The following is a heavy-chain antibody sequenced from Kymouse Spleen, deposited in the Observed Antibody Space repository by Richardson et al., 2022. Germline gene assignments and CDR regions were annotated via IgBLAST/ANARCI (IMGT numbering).Heavy chain of an antibody. Sequence: EVQLVESGGGLVQPGGSLKLSCAASGFTFSGSAMHWVRQASGKGLEWVGRIRSKANSYATAYAASVKGRFTISRDDSKNTAYLQMNSLKTEDTAVYYCTITGTRSDYWGQGTLVTVSS. D-gene: IGHD1-7*01. CDR2: IRSKANSYAT. CDR1: GFTFSGSA. CDR3: TITGTRSDY. J-gene: IGHJ4*02. V-gene: IGHV3-73*02.